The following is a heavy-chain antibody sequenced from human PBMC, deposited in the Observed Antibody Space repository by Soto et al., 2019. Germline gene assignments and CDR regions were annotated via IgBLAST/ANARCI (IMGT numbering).Heavy chain of an antibody. D-gene: IGHD3-3*01. V-gene: IGHV4-59*01. Sequence: SETLSLTCTVSGGSISSYYWSWIRQPPGKGLEWVGYIYYSGSTNYNPSLKSRVTISVDTSKNQFSLKLSSVTAADTAVYYCARVTAGYDFWSGYNFAYWGQGTLVTVSS. CDR3: ARVTAGYDFWSGYNFAY. J-gene: IGHJ4*02. CDR2: IYYSGST. CDR1: GGSISSYY.